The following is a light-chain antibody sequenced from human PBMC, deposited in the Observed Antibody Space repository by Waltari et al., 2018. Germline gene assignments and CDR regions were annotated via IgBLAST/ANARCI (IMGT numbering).Light chain of an antibody. CDR2: DVT. V-gene: IGLV2-14*03. Sequence: QSALTQPASVSGSPGQSITISCTGTDSDVGAYNYVSWYQQHPGKAPELMIYDVTNRPSGVANGFAGSKAGNTASLTISGLQAEDEADYSCSSYTSGSLWVFGGGTKLTVL. J-gene: IGLJ3*02. CDR3: SSYTSGSLWV. CDR1: DSDVGAYNY.